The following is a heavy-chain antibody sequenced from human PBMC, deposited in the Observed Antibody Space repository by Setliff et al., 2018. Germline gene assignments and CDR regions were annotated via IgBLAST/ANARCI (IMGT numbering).Heavy chain of an antibody. J-gene: IGHJ4*02. CDR1: GFTFSSYT. V-gene: IGHV3-7*01. CDR2: INQDGSGK. D-gene: IGHD3-3*01. CDR3: ARVYDFWSGYYVDY. Sequence: PGGSLRLSCAASGFTFSSYTIHWVRQAPGKGLEWVGNINQDGSGKYYVDSVKGRFTISRGNAKNSLYVQMNSLRAEDTAVYYCARVYDFWSGYYVDYWGQGTLVTVSS.